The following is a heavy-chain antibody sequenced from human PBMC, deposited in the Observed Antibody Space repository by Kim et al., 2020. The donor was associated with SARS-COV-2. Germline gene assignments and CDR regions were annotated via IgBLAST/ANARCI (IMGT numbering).Heavy chain of an antibody. CDR3: ARDLTLWEGVY. CDR2: IYYSGST. D-gene: IGHD1-26*01. V-gene: IGHV4-39*07. CDR1: GGSISSSSYY. Sequence: SETLSLTCTVSGGSISSSSYYWGWILQPPGKGLEWIGSIYYSGSTYYNPSLKSRVTISVDTSKNQFSLKLSSVTAADTAVYYCARDLTLWEGVYWGQGTLVTVSS. J-gene: IGHJ4*02.